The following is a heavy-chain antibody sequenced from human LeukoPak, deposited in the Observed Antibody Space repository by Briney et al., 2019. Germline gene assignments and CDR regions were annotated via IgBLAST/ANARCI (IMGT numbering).Heavy chain of an antibody. Sequence: GGSLRLSCAASGFTVSSNYMSWVHQAPGKGLEWVSVIYSGGSTHYADSAKGRFTISRDNSKNTVYLQMNSLRAEDTAVYYCARGDTVTIDAFDIWGQGTMVTVSS. V-gene: IGHV3-53*01. CDR2: IYSGGST. CDR3: ARGDTVTIDAFDI. CDR1: GFTVSSNY. J-gene: IGHJ3*02. D-gene: IGHD4-17*01.